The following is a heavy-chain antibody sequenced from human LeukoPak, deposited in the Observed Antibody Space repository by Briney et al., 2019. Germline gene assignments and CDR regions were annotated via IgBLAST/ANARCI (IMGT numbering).Heavy chain of an antibody. D-gene: IGHD3-22*01. J-gene: IGHJ4*02. CDR3: ARDERYDSSGYPFDY. V-gene: IGHV1-2*02. CDR1: GYTFTGYF. Sequence: ASLKVSCKASGYTFTGYFMHWVRQAPGQGLEWMGWINPNSGDANYAQKFQGRVTMARDTSISTAYMELSRLRSDDTAVYYCARDERYDSSGYPFDYWGQGTLVTVSS. CDR2: INPNSGDA.